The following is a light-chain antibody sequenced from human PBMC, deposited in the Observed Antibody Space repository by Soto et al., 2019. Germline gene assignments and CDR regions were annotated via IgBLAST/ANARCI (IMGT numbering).Light chain of an antibody. CDR2: DAS. CDR3: QQYAGSLYT. CDR1: QSINIK. Sequence: EIVLTQSPGTLSLSPGEGATLSCRASQSINIKLAWYQKKSGQAPRLLIYDASTRAYGIPDRFSGSGSVTDFSLTISRLEPEDFAVYYCQQYAGSLYTFAQGTKLDIK. J-gene: IGKJ2*01. V-gene: IGKV3-20*01.